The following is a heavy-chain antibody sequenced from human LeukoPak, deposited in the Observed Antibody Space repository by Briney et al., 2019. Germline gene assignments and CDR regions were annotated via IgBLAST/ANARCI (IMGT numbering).Heavy chain of an antibody. Sequence: SETLSLTCTVSGGSINSHNYYWAWIRQPPGKGLEWIGSLYYSGSTYYNPSLKSRVTISLGTSYDHFSLKLRSVTAADTAVYYCARGPYEDILTGYPSYYFDYWGQGTLVTVSS. D-gene: IGHD3-9*01. CDR3: ARGPYEDILTGYPSYYFDY. CDR1: GGSINSHNYY. V-gene: IGHV4-39*07. CDR2: LYYSGST. J-gene: IGHJ4*02.